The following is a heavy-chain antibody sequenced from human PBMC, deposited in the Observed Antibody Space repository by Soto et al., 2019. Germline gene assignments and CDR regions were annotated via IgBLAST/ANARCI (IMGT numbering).Heavy chain of an antibody. J-gene: IGHJ4*02. CDR2: ISGSGGST. D-gene: IGHD3-16*02. CDR3: AKAYYDYIWGSYRQYYFDY. Sequence: EVQLLESGGGLVQPGGSLRLSCAASGFTFSSYAMSWVRQAPGKGLEWVSAISGSGGSTYYADSVKGRFTISRDNSKNTLYLQMNSLRAEDTAVYYCAKAYYDYIWGSYRQYYFDYWGQGTLVTVSS. V-gene: IGHV3-23*01. CDR1: GFTFSSYA.